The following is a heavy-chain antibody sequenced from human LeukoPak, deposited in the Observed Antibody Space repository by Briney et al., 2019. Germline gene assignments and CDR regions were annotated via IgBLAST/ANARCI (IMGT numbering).Heavy chain of an antibody. Sequence: SETLSLTCTVSGGSISSYYWSWIRQPPGKALGWIGYIYYSGSTNYNPSLKSRVTISVDTSKNQFSLKLSSVTAADTAVYYCASVSVRQQLAFDYWGQGTLVTVSS. J-gene: IGHJ4*02. CDR2: IYYSGST. V-gene: IGHV4-59*01. CDR3: ASVSVRQQLAFDY. D-gene: IGHD6-13*01. CDR1: GGSISSYY.